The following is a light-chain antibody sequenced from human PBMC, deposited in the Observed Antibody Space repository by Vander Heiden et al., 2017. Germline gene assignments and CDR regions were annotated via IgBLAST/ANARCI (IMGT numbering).Light chain of an antibody. V-gene: IGLV6-57*01. Sequence: KSLLSQPHSVSESPEKTVTISCSRSSGSIASNYVQWYQYRPGSSPTTVIYENTRRPSSVPDRFSGTIDTSSNSASLSISGLVTEDEADYYCQSYDSNDLVLFGGGTKLTVL. CDR2: ENT. CDR1: SGSIASNY. J-gene: IGLJ2*01. CDR3: QSYDSNDLVL.